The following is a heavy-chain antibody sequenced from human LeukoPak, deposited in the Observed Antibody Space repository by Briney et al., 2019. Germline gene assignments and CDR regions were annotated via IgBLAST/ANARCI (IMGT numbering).Heavy chain of an antibody. J-gene: IGHJ6*03. V-gene: IGHV4-34*01. Sequence: SEALSLTCAVSGASFSGYYWSWIRHPPGMGLEWIGEINRSGSTNYNPSLKSRVTISVDTSKNQFSLTLSSVTAADTAVYYCARLLLGLTKYYYYLDVWGKGTTVTVSS. CDR2: INRSGST. CDR1: GASFSGYY. CDR3: ARLLLGLTKYYYYLDV. D-gene: IGHD1-26*01.